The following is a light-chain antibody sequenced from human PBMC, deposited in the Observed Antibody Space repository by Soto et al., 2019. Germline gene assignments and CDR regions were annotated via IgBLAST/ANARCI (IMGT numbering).Light chain of an antibody. Sequence: DIQMTQSPSTLSASVGDRITITCRASQSISTLLAWYQQKPGKAPKLLIYKASSLQSGVPSRVSGSGSVTDFPLTISSLQPDDFATYYCQQYNSYSRAFGQWTKVEIK. J-gene: IGKJ1*01. V-gene: IGKV1-5*03. CDR2: KAS. CDR1: QSISTL. CDR3: QQYNSYSRA.